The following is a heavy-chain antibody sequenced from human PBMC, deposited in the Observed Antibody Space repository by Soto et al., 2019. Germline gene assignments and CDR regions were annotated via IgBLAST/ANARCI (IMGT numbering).Heavy chain of an antibody. CDR3: ARGAIVVVPAAPYWADYYGMDV. Sequence: ASVKVSCKASGYTFTGYYMHWVRQAPGQGLEWMGWINPNSSGTNYAQKFQGWVTMTRDTSISTAYMELSRLRSDDTAVYYCARGAIVVVPAAPYWADYYGMDVWGQGTTVTVSS. CDR1: GYTFTGYY. D-gene: IGHD2-2*01. CDR2: INPNSSGT. V-gene: IGHV1-2*04. J-gene: IGHJ6*02.